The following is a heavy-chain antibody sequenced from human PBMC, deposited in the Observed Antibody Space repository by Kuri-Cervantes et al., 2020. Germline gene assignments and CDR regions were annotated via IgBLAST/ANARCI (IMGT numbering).Heavy chain of an antibody. CDR3: ARGVVTMSKFGSSFDP. V-gene: IGHV4-34*01. CDR1: GGSFSGYY. Sequence: ESLKISCAVYGGSFSGYYWSWIRQPPGKGLEWIGEINHSGSTNYNPSLKSRVTISVDTSKNQFSLKLSSVTAADTAVYYCARGVVTMSKFGSSFDPWGQGTLVTVSS. CDR2: INHSGST. J-gene: IGHJ5*02. D-gene: IGHD3-10*02.